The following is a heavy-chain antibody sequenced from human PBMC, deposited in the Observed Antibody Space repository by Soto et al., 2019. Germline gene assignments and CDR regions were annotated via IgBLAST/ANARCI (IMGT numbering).Heavy chain of an antibody. V-gene: IGHV3-48*03. J-gene: IGHJ4*02. D-gene: IGHD3-22*01. CDR3: ARGLRNYYDRSGLYY. CDR2: ISYSGSTI. Sequence: PGGSLRLSCAASGFTFSSYEMNWVRQAPGKGLEWVSYISYSGSTIYYADSVKGRFTISRDNAKNSLYLQMNSLRAEDTAVYYCARGLRNYYDRSGLYYWGQGTLVTVS. CDR1: GFTFSSYE.